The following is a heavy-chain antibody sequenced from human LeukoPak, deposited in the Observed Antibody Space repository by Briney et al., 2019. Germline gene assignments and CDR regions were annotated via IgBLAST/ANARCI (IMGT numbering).Heavy chain of an antibody. CDR2: IYYSGST. D-gene: IGHD3-10*01. CDR3: ARALWFGELSTNNWFDP. V-gene: IGHV4-31*03. J-gene: IGHJ5*02. Sequence: SETLSLTCTVSGFSISSGGYYWRWIRQHPGKGLEWIGYIYYSGSTYYNPSLKSRVTISVDTSKNQFSLTLSSVTAADTAVYYCARALWFGELSTNNWFDPWGQGTLVTVSS. CDR1: GFSISSGGYY.